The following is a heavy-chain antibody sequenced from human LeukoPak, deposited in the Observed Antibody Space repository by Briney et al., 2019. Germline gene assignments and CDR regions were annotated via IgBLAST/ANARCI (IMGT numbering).Heavy chain of an antibody. CDR1: GFTFSSDA. J-gene: IGHJ4*02. D-gene: IGHD4-17*01. CDR3: AKAPTMSTVSY. CDR2: ISGSGGST. Sequence: GGSLRLSCAASGFTFSSDAMSWGRQAPGKGLEWGSAISGSGGSTYYADSVKGRFTISRDNSKNTLYLQMNSLRAEDTAVYYCAKAPTMSTVSYWGQGTLVTVSS. V-gene: IGHV3-23*01.